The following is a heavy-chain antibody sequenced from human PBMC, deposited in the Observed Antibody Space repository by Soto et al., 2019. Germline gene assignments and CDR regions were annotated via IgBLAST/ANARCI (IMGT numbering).Heavy chain of an antibody. CDR1: GFTFSSYD. D-gene: IGHD5-18*01. Sequence: GSLRLSCAASGFTFSSYDMSWVRQAPGKGLEWVSAISGSGGSTYYADSVKGRFTISRDNSNNTLYLQMNSLRDVDSAVYYCAYMDTAMGTIDYWRQGTLVIVSS. CDR2: ISGSGGST. CDR3: AYMDTAMGTIDY. V-gene: IGHV3-23*01. J-gene: IGHJ4*02.